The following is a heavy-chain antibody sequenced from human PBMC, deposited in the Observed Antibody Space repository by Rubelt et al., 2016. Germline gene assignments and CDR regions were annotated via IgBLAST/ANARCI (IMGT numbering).Heavy chain of an antibody. CDR3: AREGRYYDSGGYYLNFDY. CDR1: GGSISSYY. D-gene: IGHD3-22*01. V-gene: IGHV4-59*01. J-gene: IGHJ4*02. Sequence: QVQLQESGPGLVKPSETLSLTCTVSGGSISSYYWSWIRQPPGKGPEWIGNIHYSGSTNYKPSLKSLLTLSVDTPKNQFSLKLSSVTAADTAVYYGAREGRYYDSGGYYLNFDYWGQGTLVTVSS. CDR2: IHYSGST.